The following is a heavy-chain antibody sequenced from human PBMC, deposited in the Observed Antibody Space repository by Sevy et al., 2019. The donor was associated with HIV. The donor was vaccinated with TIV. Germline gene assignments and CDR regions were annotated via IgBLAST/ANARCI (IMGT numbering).Heavy chain of an antibody. CDR1: GFTYNNYA. CDR3: VKGAEVVVITAWTD. CDR2: IGGGRERT. V-gene: IGHV3-23*01. J-gene: IGHJ4*02. Sequence: LSLTCAASGFTYNNYAMSWVRQAPGKGLEWVSGIGGGRERTFYADSVKGRFTISRDNSKNTLYLQMNSLRAEDTALYYCVKGAEVVVITAWTDWGQGTLVTVSS. D-gene: IGHD3-22*01.